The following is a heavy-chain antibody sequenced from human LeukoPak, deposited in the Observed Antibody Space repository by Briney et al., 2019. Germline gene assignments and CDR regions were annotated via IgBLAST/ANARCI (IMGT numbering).Heavy chain of an antibody. D-gene: IGHD3-10*02. CDR1: GFTFSSYA. J-gene: IGHJ6*04. CDR2: ISSSSSYI. CDR3: AGLGITMIGGV. Sequence: GGSLRLSCAASGFTFSSYAMHWVRQAPGKGLEWVSSISSSSSYIYYADSVKGRFTISRDNAKNSLYLQMNSLRAEDTAVYYCAGLGITMIGGVWGKGTTVTISS. V-gene: IGHV3-21*01.